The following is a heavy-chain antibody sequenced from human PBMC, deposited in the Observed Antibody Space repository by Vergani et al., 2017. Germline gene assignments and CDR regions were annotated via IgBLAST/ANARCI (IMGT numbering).Heavy chain of an antibody. CDR3: AREPPYDILTAPAP. CDR2: IKSKTDGGTT. Sequence: EVQLVESGGGLVKPGGSLRLSCAASGFTFSNAWMSWVRQAPGKGLEWVGRIKSKTDGGTTDYAAPVKGRFTISRDNAKNSLYLQMNSLRAEDTAVYYCAREPPYDILTAPAPWGQGTLVTVSS. V-gene: IGHV3-15*01. D-gene: IGHD3-9*01. CDR1: GFTFSNAW. J-gene: IGHJ5*02.